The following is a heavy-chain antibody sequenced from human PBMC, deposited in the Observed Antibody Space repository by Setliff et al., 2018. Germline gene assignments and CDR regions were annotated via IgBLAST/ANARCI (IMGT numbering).Heavy chain of an antibody. CDR3: ARRGERFFNWFDP. Sequence: GESLKISCKGSGYSFTSYWIGWVRQMPGKGLEWMGIIYPGNADTRYSPSFQGQVTISTDTSINTAFLQRNNLKASDTAVYYCARRGERFFNWFDPWGQGTLVTVSS. CDR1: GYSFTSYW. V-gene: IGHV5-51*01. J-gene: IGHJ5*02. D-gene: IGHD2-21*01. CDR2: IYPGNADT.